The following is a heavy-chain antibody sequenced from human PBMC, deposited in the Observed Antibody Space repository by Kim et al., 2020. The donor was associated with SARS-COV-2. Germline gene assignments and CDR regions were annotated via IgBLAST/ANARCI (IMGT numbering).Heavy chain of an antibody. CDR1: GGSISSSSYY. D-gene: IGHD6-13*01. J-gene: IGHJ5*02. CDR3: ARQGSSWYALSWFDP. CDR2: IYYSGST. Sequence: SETLSLTCTVSGGSISSSSYYWGWIRQPPGKGLEWIGSIYYSGSTYYNPSLKSRVTISVDTSKNQFSLKLSSVTAADTAVYYCARQGSSWYALSWFDPWGQGTLVTVSS. V-gene: IGHV4-39*01.